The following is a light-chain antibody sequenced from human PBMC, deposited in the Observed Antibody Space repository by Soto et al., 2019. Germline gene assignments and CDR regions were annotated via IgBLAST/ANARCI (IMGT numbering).Light chain of an antibody. CDR3: AAWDDRLKGV. CDR2: SNN. CDR1: SSNIGSNT. Sequence: QSVLTQPPSASGTPGQRVTISCSGSSSNIGSNTVNWYQQLPGTAPKLLIYSNNQRPSGVPDRFSGSKSGTSASLAISGLQYEDEADYYCAAWDDRLKGVFGGGTKLTVL. V-gene: IGLV1-44*01. J-gene: IGLJ2*01.